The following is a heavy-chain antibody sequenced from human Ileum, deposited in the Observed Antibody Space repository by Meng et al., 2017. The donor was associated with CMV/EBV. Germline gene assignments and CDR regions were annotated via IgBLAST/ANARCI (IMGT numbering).Heavy chain of an antibody. CDR1: GYTFTGYY. D-gene: IGHD6-13*01. Sequence: GESLKISCKASGYTFTGYYMHWVRQAPGQGLEWMGWINPNSGGTNYAQKFQGRVTMTRDTSISTAYMELSRLRSDDTAVYYCAREEGNSFDYWGQGTLVTVSS. CDR3: AREEGNSFDY. CDR2: INPNSGGT. J-gene: IGHJ4*02. V-gene: IGHV1-2*02.